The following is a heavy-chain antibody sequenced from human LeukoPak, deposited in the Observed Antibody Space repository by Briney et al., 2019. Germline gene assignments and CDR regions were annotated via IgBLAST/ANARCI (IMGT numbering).Heavy chain of an antibody. V-gene: IGHV3-13*04. Sequence: GGSLRLPCADSGFTFHNYDMHWAHQATGKGLEWVSAIGTPGDTYYPDSVKGRFTISRDDAQNSVYLQMNSLRAGDTAVYYCAREGYCSSPSCYADWHFGLWGRRTLVTVSS. CDR1: GFTFHNYD. CDR3: AREGYCSSPSCYADWHFGL. D-gene: IGHD2-2*01. CDR2: IGTPGDT. J-gene: IGHJ2*01.